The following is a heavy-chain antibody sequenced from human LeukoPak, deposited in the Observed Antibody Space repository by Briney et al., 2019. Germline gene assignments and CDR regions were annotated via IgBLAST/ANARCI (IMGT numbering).Heavy chain of an antibody. CDR2: INSDGSST. D-gene: IGHD6-19*01. J-gene: IGHJ4*02. CDR1: GFTFSSYW. V-gene: IGHV3-74*01. Sequence: GGSLRLSCAASGFTFSSYWMHWVRQAPGKGLVWVSRINSDGSSTSYADPVKGRFTISRDNAKNTLYLQMNSLRAEDTAVYYCARGAAVAGSELLYYWGQGTLVTVSS. CDR3: ARGAAVAGSELLYY.